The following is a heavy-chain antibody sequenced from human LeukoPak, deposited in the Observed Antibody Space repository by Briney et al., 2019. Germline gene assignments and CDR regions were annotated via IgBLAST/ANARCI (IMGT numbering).Heavy chain of an antibody. Sequence: GGSLRLSCAASGFTFSSYDMHWVCQAPGEGLEHVSAISSNGVSTDYANSVKGRFTISRDNSKNTLYLQTGSLRVEDMAVYYCVRSGYADYWGQGTLVTVSS. V-gene: IGHV3-64*01. CDR1: GFTFSSYD. CDR3: VRSGYADY. J-gene: IGHJ4*02. CDR2: ISSNGVST. D-gene: IGHD5-12*01.